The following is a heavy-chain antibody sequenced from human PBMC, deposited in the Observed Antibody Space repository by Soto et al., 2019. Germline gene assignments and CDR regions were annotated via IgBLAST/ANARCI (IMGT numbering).Heavy chain of an antibody. Sequence: ASVKVSCKASGGTFSSYTISWVRQAPGQGLEWMGRIIPILGIANYAQKFQGRVTITADKSTSTAYMELSSLRSEDTAVYYCAREDSSSWYGGKDYWGQGTLVTVSS. CDR2: IIPILGIA. CDR1: GGTFSSYT. D-gene: IGHD6-13*01. V-gene: IGHV1-69*04. CDR3: AREDSSSWYGGKDY. J-gene: IGHJ4*02.